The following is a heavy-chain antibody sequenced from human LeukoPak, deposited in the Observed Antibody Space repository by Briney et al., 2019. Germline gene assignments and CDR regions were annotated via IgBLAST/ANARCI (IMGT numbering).Heavy chain of an antibody. CDR2: ISAYNGNT. D-gene: IGHD2-8*01. J-gene: IGHJ4*02. Sequence: ASVKVSCKASGYTFTSYGISWVRQAPGQGLEWMGWISAYNGNTNYAQKLQGRVTMTTDTSTSTAYMELRSLRSDDTAVYYCARTSYIVLMVYAPDYWGQGTLVTVSS. V-gene: IGHV1-18*01. CDR1: GYTFTSYG. CDR3: ARTSYIVLMVYAPDY.